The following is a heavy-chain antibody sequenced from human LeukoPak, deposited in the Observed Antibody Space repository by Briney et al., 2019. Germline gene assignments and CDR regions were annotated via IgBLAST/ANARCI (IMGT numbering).Heavy chain of an antibody. Sequence: GGSLRLSCAASGFTFSNNAMSWVRQAPGKGLEWVSAISSSGSSTYYADSVKGRFTISRDNSQNTLYLQMSSLRAEDTALYYCAEGLERGAFDIWGQGTMVTVSS. V-gene: IGHV3-23*01. CDR1: GFTFSNNA. CDR3: AEGLERGAFDI. J-gene: IGHJ3*02. D-gene: IGHD1-1*01. CDR2: ISSSGSST.